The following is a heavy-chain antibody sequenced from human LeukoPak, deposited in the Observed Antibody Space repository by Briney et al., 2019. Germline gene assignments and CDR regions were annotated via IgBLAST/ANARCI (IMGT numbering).Heavy chain of an antibody. Sequence: GGSLRLSCAASGFTFDDYALHWVRQAPGKGLEWVSVSSGNGGGTYYADSVKGRFTISRDNNKNSLYLQMNSLRPEDTALYYCAKAGLRRLDGYNYRNGYWFFDLWGRGTLVSVSS. CDR2: SSGNGGGT. J-gene: IGHJ2*01. CDR1: GFTFDDYA. CDR3: AKAGLRRLDGYNYRNGYWFFDL. D-gene: IGHD5-24*01. V-gene: IGHV3-43*02.